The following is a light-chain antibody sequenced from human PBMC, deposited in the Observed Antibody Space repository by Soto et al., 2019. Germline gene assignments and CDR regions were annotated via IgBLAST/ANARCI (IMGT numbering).Light chain of an antibody. CDR2: GAS. Sequence: EIVMTQSPATLSVSPGERATLSCRASQSISSNLAWYQQKNGQTPRLLIYGASIRAAGIPARFSGSGSGTDFTLTISSLQSEDFAVYYCQQYNNWPLFTFGPGTKVDIK. CDR3: QQYNNWPLFT. J-gene: IGKJ3*01. V-gene: IGKV3-15*01. CDR1: QSISSN.